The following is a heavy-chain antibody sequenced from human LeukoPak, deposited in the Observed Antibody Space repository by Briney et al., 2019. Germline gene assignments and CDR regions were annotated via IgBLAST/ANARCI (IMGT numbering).Heavy chain of an antibody. D-gene: IGHD3-3*02. CDR2: VNHSGST. V-gene: IGHV4-34*01. Sequence: SETLSLTCAVYGGSFSGYYWSWIRHPPGKGLEWIGEVNHSGSTNYNPSLKSRVTISVDTSKNQFSLKLSSVTAADTAVYYCARGREHSSRRHRFDPWGQGTLVTVSS. CDR1: GGSFSGYY. CDR3: ARGREHSSRRHRFDP. J-gene: IGHJ5*02.